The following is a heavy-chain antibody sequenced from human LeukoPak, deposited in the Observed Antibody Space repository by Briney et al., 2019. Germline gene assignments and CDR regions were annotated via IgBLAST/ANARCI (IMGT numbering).Heavy chain of an antibody. CDR2: LSGSGGTS. Sequence: PGGSLRLSCAGSGFTFSSYAMTWVRQAPGKGLEWVSTLSGSGGTSYYADSVKGRFTISRDNSKNTLYLQMNNLRAEDTAVYYCAKRFYYDAFDIWGQGTMVTVSS. CDR3: AKRFYYDAFDI. J-gene: IGHJ3*02. V-gene: IGHV3-23*01. CDR1: GFTFSSYA. D-gene: IGHD3-10*01.